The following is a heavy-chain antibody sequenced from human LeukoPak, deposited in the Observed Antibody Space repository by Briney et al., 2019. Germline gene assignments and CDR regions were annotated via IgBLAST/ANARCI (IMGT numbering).Heavy chain of an antibody. CDR1: GFTFSSYS. CDR2: ISSSSSYI. D-gene: IGHD3-22*01. J-gene: IGHJ4*02. V-gene: IGHV3-21*04. CDR3: AKARITLIVVVPFDY. Sequence: PGGSLRLSCAASGFTFSSYSMNWVRQAPGKGLEWVSSISSSSSYIYYADSVKGRFTISRDNAKNSLYLQMNSLRAEDTAVYYRAKARITLIVVVPFDYWGQGTLVTVSS.